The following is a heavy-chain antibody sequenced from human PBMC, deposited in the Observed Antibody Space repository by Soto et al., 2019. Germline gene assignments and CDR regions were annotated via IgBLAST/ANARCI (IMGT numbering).Heavy chain of an antibody. J-gene: IGHJ6*02. D-gene: IGHD4-4*01. CDR1: GFTFSNYE. CDR3: ARDPAIYSGKFDYGLDV. CDR2: IGTRGRTI. Sequence: EVQLVESGGGLVQAGGSLRLFCAASGFTFSNYEMNWVRQIPGKGLEWVSYIGTRGRTIYYADSVKGRLTISRDNAKNSLYLQMNSLRAEDTAVYYCARDPAIYSGKFDYGLDVWGRGTTVTVSS. V-gene: IGHV3-48*03.